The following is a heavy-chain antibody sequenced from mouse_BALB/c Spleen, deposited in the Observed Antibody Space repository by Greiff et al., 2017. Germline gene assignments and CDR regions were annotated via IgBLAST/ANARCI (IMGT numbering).Heavy chain of an antibody. CDR3: AVYGNLAY. V-gene: IGHV1-7*01. CDR2: INPSTGYT. J-gene: IGHJ3*01. Sequence: QVQLQQSGAELAKPGASVKMSSKASGYTFTSYWMHWVKQRPGQGLEWIGYINPSTGYTEYNQKFKDKATLTADKSSSTAYMQLSSLTSEDSAVYYCAVYGNLAYWGQGTLVTVSA. CDR1: GYTFTSYW. D-gene: IGHD2-1*01.